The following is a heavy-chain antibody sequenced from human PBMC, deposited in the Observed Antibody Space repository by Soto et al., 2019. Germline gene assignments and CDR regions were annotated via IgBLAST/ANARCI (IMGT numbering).Heavy chain of an antibody. CDR1: GGSVNIGTYY. CDR3: ATLPPRIVVSLLPIPT. CDR2: IHYSGST. V-gene: IGHV4-61*01. D-gene: IGHD2-21*01. Sequence: QVQLQESGPGLVKPSETLSLTCTVPGGSVNIGTYYWSWIRQPPGKGLEWIGFIHYSGSTNYNPSLKSRVTMSVDTSKNQFSLKLTSVNAADTAVYYCATLPPRIVVSLLPIPTWGQGILVTVSS. J-gene: IGHJ5*02.